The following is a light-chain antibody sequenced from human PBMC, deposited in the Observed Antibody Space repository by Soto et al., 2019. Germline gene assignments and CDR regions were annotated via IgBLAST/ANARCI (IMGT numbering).Light chain of an antibody. CDR2: AAS. CDR1: QSVSVNS. V-gene: IGKV3-20*01. Sequence: EIVLTQSPGTLSLSPGERATLSCRASQSVSVNSLAWYQQKGGQAPRLLIYAASTRATGVPDRFSGSGSGTDFTLTISRLEPEDFAVYFCQQYLRSQLTFGGGTKVDIK. J-gene: IGKJ4*01. CDR3: QQYLRSQLT.